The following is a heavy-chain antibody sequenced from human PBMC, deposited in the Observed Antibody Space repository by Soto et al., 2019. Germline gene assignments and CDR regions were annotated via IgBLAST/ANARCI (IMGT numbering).Heavy chain of an antibody. CDR1: GFTFSSYS. Sequence: EVQLVASGGGLVQPGGSLRLSCAASGFTFSSYSMNWVRQAPGKGLEWVSYISSSSSTIYYADSVKGRFTISRDNAKNSLYLQMNSLRDEDTAVYYCARDFGDIVVVPAADSEGYYYYYGMDVWGQGTTVTVSS. J-gene: IGHJ6*02. V-gene: IGHV3-48*02. D-gene: IGHD2-2*01. CDR3: ARDFGDIVVVPAADSEGYYYYYGMDV. CDR2: ISSSSSTI.